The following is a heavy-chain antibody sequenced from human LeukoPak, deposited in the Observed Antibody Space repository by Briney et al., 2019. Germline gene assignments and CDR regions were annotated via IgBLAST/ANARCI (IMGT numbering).Heavy chain of an antibody. CDR1: GYTFTSYD. D-gene: IGHD3-10*01. J-gene: IGHJ5*02. Sequence: ASVKVSCRASGYTFTSYDINGGRQAPGQGREWMGSMNPNSGNTGYAQKSQGRVTMTRNTSISTAYMELSSLRSEDTAVYYCARRAMVLEEPNFDPWGQGTLVTVSS. CDR2: MNPNSGNT. CDR3: ARRAMVLEEPNFDP. V-gene: IGHV1-8*01.